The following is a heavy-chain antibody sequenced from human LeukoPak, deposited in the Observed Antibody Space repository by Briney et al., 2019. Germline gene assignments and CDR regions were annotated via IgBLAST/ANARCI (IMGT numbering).Heavy chain of an antibody. Sequence: GESLKISCKGSGYSFTSYWIGWVRQMPGKGLEWMGIIYPGDSGTRYSPSFQGQVTISADKSISTAYLQWGSLKASDAAMYYCARSWGATEWMSDYWGQGTLVTVSS. J-gene: IGHJ4*02. V-gene: IGHV5-51*01. CDR3: ARSWGATEWMSDY. CDR1: GYSFTSYW. CDR2: IYPGDSGT. D-gene: IGHD1-26*01.